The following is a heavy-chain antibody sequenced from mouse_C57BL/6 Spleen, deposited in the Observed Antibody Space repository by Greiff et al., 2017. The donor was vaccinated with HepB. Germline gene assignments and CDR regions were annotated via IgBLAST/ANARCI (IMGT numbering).Heavy chain of an antibody. CDR2: ISDGGSYT. CDR1: GFTFSSYA. Sequence: EVKLVESGGGLVKPGGSLKLSCAASGFTFSSYAMSWVRQTPEKRLEWVATISDGGSYTYYPDNVKGRFTISRDNAKNNLYLQMSHLKSEDTAMYYCARGSGRGGYFDVWGTGTTVTVSS. J-gene: IGHJ1*03. D-gene: IGHD4-1*01. V-gene: IGHV5-4*03. CDR3: ARGSGRGGYFDV.